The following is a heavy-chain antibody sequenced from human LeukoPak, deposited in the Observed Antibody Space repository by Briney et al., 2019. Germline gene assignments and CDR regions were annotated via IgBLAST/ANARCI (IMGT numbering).Heavy chain of an antibody. CDR3: ARGSGSYDY. J-gene: IGHJ4*02. V-gene: IGHV3-7*01. CDR1: RFTFSSYA. D-gene: IGHD3-10*01. Sequence: PGGSLRLSCAASRFTFSSYAMSWVRQTPGKGLEWVANINQDGTEKYYVDSVKGRFTISRDTVKNSLYLQMNSLRVEDTAVYYCARGSGSYDYWGQGALVTVSS. CDR2: INQDGTEK.